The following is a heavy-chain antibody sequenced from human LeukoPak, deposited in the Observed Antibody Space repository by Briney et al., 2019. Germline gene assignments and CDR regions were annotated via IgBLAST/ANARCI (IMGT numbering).Heavy chain of an antibody. Sequence: GGSLRLSCAASGFTFNTYGMNWVRQAPGKGLEWVSHISSSSSSIYYADSVKGRFTISRDDSRKSLYLQMNSLRLEDTAVYYCAGEGPQWLDAYWGQGTLVTVSS. J-gene: IGHJ4*02. D-gene: IGHD6-19*01. CDR3: AGEGPQWLDAY. V-gene: IGHV3-48*04. CDR2: ISSSSSSI. CDR1: GFTFNTYG.